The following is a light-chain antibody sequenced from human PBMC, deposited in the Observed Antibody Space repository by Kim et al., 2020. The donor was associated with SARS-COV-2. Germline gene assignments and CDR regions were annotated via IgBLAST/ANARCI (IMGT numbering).Light chain of an antibody. CDR2: DVT. J-gene: IGLJ3*02. Sequence: YDSLAWYQQYPGRAPKLMVFDVTKRPSGISDRFSGFKSGNTASLTISGLQVEDEATYYCTSYTIKDARVFGGGTQLTVL. V-gene: IGLV2-14*04. CDR3: TSYTIKDARV. CDR1: YDS.